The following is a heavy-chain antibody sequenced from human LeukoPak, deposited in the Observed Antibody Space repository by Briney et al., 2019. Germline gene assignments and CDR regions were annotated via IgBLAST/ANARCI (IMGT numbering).Heavy chain of an antibody. CDR1: GGSISSYY. D-gene: IGHD3-3*01. J-gene: IGHJ4*02. Sequence: PSETLSLTCTVPGGSISSYYWSWIRQPPGKGLEWIGYIYYSGSTNYNPSLKSRVTISVDTSKNQFSLKLSSVTAADTAVYYCARHENTIFGVVPEGWGQGTLVTVSS. V-gene: IGHV4-59*08. CDR3: ARHENTIFGVVPEG. CDR2: IYYSGST.